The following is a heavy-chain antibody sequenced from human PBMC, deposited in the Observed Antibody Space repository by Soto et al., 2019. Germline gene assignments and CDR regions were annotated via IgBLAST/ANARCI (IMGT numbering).Heavy chain of an antibody. V-gene: IGHV3-23*01. J-gene: IGHJ5*02. D-gene: IGHD2-2*03. CDR3: AKEELVVGYCSSTSCYPLRWFDP. Sequence: EVQLLESGGGLVQPGGSLRLSCAASGFTFSSYAMSWVRQAPGKGLEWVSAISGSGGSTYYADSVKGRFTISRDNSKNTLYLQMNSLRAEDTAVYYCAKEELVVGYCSSTSCYPLRWFDPWGQGTLVTVSS. CDR1: GFTFSSYA. CDR2: ISGSGGST.